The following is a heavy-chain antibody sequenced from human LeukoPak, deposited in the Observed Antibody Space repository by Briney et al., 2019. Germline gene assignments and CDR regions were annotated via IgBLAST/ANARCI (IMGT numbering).Heavy chain of an antibody. CDR2: INHSGST. CDR1: GGSFSGYY. CDR3: ARAVDTAMGTGYDY. Sequence: TSETLSLTCAVYGGSFSGYYWSWIRQPPGKGLEWIGEINHSGSTNYNPSLKSRVTISVDTSKNQFSLKLSSVTAADTAVYYCARAVDTAMGTGYDYWGQGTLVTVSS. J-gene: IGHJ4*02. D-gene: IGHD5-18*01. V-gene: IGHV4-34*01.